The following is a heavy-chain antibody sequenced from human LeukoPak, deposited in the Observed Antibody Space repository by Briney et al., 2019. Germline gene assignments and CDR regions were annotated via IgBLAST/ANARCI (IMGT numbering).Heavy chain of an antibody. J-gene: IGHJ6*02. V-gene: IGHV3-7*01. CDR3: ARERGGCSGGSCYPYYYYGMDV. CDR1: GFTFSSYW. D-gene: IGHD2-15*01. Sequence: GRSLRLSCAASGFTFSSYWMSWVRQAPGKGLEWVANIKQDGSEKYYVDSVKGRFTISRDNAKNSLYLQMNSLRAEDTAVYYCARERGGCSGGSCYPYYYYGMDVWGQGTTVTVSS. CDR2: IKQDGSEK.